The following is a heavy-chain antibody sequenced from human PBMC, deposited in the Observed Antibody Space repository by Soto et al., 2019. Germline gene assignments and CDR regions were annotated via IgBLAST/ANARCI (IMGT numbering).Heavy chain of an antibody. CDR3: ARGYCSGGSCYAALYYYYGMDV. V-gene: IGHV6-1*01. J-gene: IGHJ6*02. D-gene: IGHD2-15*01. CDR2: TYYRSKWYN. Sequence: SQTLSLTCAISGESVANISAAWNWIRQSPSRGLEWLGRTYYRSKWYNDYAVSVKSRITINPDTSKNQFSLQLNSVTPEDTAVYYCARGYCSGGSCYAALYYYYGMDVWGQGTKVTSP. CDR1: GESVANISAA.